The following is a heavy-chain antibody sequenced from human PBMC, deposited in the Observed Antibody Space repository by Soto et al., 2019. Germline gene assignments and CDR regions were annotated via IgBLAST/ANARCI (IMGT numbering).Heavy chain of an antibody. CDR3: ARATGSNHPFDY. CDR2: ISTDGSST. D-gene: IGHD2-2*01. V-gene: IGHV3-74*01. J-gene: IGHJ4*02. CDR1: GFTFSTYW. Sequence: EVQLVESGGGLVQPGGSLRLSCAATGFTFSTYWMHWVRQGPGKGLVWVSRISTDGSSTTYADSVKGRFTISRDNAKNTLYLQMNSLSAEDTAVYYCARATGSNHPFDYWGQGTLLTVSS.